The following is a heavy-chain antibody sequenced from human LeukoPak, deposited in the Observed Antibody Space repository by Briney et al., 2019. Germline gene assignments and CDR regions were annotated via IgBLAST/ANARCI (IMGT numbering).Heavy chain of an antibody. CDR1: GFTFSPFA. CDR2: ISYTGTFK. V-gene: IGHV3-30*04. D-gene: IGHD1-26*01. Sequence: PGGSLRLSCAASGFTFSPFAMHWVRQAPGKGLEWVAAISYTGTFKYYTDSVKGRFTISRDNSKNTLYLQMNSPRAEDTAVYYCARGAQSGGYSGPFDIWGQGTMVTVSS. CDR3: ARGAQSGGYSGPFDI. J-gene: IGHJ3*02.